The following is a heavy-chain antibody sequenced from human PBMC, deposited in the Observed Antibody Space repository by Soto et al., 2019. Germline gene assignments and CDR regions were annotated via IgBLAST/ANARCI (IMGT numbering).Heavy chain of an antibody. CDR1: GFTFSSYA. D-gene: IGHD1-1*01. J-gene: IGHJ4*02. CDR2: ISGSGGST. CDR3: AKGYLALITLFDY. Sequence: PGGSLRLSCAASGFTFSSYAMSWIRQAPGKGLEWVSAISGSGGSTYYADSVKGRFTISRDNSKNTLYLQMNSLRAEDTAVYYCAKGYLALITLFDYWGQGTLVTVSS. V-gene: IGHV3-23*01.